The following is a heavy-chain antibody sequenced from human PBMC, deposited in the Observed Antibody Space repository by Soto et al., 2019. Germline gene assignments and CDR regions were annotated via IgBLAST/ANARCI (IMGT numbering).Heavy chain of an antibody. Sequence: QVQLVQSGAEVKKPGSSVKVSCKASGGTFSSYTISWVRQAPGQGLEWMGRIIPILGIANYAQKFQGRVTITAEQSTGTAYMELSSLRSEDAAVYYCALGTVTTIGGYFQHWGQGTLVTVSS. CDR1: GGTFSSYT. J-gene: IGHJ1*01. V-gene: IGHV1-69*02. CDR2: IIPILGIA. D-gene: IGHD4-17*01. CDR3: ALGTVTTIGGYFQH.